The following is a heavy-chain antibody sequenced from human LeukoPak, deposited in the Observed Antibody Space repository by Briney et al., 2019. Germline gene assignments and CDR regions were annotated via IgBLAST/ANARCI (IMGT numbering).Heavy chain of an antibody. V-gene: IGHV3-23*01. Sequence: GGSLRLSCAASGFTFSTSAMSWVRQAPGKGLEWVSSISTTVGNTYYADSVKGRFTISRDNSNHTLYLQMNSLTAEDTAVYYCTKRAEFGGFDPWGQGTLVTGSS. CDR3: TKRAEFGGFDP. J-gene: IGHJ5*02. CDR1: GFTFSTSA. CDR2: ISTTVGNT. D-gene: IGHD3-10*01.